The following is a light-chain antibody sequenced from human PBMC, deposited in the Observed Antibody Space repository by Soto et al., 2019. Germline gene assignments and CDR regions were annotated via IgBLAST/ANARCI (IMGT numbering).Light chain of an antibody. V-gene: IGKV1-13*02. CDR2: HAS. Sequence: AIPLTQSPSSLSASVGDRVNITCRASQGISSALAWYQQKPGKGPNLLIYHASSLESGVPSRFSGSGSGTDFTLTISSLQPEDFATYYCQQFNSYPYTFGQGTKLEIK. CDR1: QGISSA. CDR3: QQFNSYPYT. J-gene: IGKJ2*01.